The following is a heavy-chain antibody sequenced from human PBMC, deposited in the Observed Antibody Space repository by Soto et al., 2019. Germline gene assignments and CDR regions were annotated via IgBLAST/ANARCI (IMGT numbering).Heavy chain of an antibody. V-gene: IGHV4-39*01. J-gene: IGHJ6*02. CDR2: IYHSGST. CDR3: STVANYYYYGMDV. Sequence: PSETLSLTCTVSNGSISSSGYYWGWIRQPPGKGLEWIASIYHSGSTYYNPSLKSRVAISVDTSKNQFSLKLTSVTAADTAVYYCSTVANYYYYGMDVWGQGTTVTVS. CDR1: NGSISSSGYY. D-gene: IGHD5-12*01.